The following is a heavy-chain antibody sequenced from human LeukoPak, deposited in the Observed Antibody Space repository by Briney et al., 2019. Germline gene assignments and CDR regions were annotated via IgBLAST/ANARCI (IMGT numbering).Heavy chain of an antibody. CDR1: GYTFSSYY. CDR2: IIPIFGTA. Sequence: SVKVSCKASGYTFSSYYMHWVRQAPGQGLEWMGGIIPIFGTANYAQKFQGRVTITADESTSTAYMELSSLRSEDTAVYYCARVGQYPYYYMDVWGKGTTVTVSS. V-gene: IGHV1-69*13. D-gene: IGHD4-11*01. CDR3: ARVGQYPYYYMDV. J-gene: IGHJ6*03.